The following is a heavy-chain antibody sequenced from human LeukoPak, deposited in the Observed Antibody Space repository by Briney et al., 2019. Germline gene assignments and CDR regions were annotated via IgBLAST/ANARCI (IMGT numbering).Heavy chain of an antibody. V-gene: IGHV1-8*01. Sequence: ASVKVSCKASGYTFTSYDINWVRQATGQGLEWMGWMNPNSGNTGYAQKFQGRVTMTRNTSISTAYMELSSLRSEDTAVHYCARGWAYSSSWAHYYYYYGMDVWGQGTTVTVSS. J-gene: IGHJ6*02. D-gene: IGHD6-13*01. CDR2: MNPNSGNT. CDR3: ARGWAYSSSWAHYYYYYGMDV. CDR1: GYTFTSYD.